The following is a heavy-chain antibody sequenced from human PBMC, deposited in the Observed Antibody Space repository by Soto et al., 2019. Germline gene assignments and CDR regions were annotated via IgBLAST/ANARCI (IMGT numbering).Heavy chain of an antibody. CDR1: GFTFTRYS. CDR2: ISSTTNYI. V-gene: IGHV3-21*01. CDR3: ARESEDLTSNFDY. Sequence: WGSLRLSCAASGFTFTRYSMNFFRQSPGKGLEWVSSISSTTNYIYYADSMKGRFTVSRDNAKNSVYLEMNSLSAEDTALYYCARESEDLTSNFDYRGQGTLVTVSS. J-gene: IGHJ4*02.